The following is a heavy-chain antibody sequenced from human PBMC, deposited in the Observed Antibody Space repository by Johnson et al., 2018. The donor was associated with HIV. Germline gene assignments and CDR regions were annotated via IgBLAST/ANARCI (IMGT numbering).Heavy chain of an antibody. CDR2: IYSGGST. J-gene: IGHJ3*02. CDR1: GFTFDDYA. Sequence: VQLVESGGGLVQPGRSLRLSCAASGFTFDDYAMHWVRQAPGKGLEWVSVIYSGGSTYYADPVKGRFTISRDNSKNKLSLQMNSRRAEDTAVYYCATGGTGGAFDIWGQGTMVTVSS. V-gene: IGHV3-66*01. D-gene: IGHD3-16*01. CDR3: ATGGTGGAFDI.